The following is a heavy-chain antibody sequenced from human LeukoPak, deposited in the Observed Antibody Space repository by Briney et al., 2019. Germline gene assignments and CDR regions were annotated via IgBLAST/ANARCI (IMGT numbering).Heavy chain of an antibody. V-gene: IGHV1-69*13. D-gene: IGHD2-15*01. CDR2: ISPIFGTT. Sequence: GASVKVSCKASGGTFRSYAISWVRQAPGQGLEWMGGISPIFGTTSYAQNFQVRVTITADEATGKAYMDLSSLRSEDTAIYYCARESRGRGYCSGGNCPWYFDLWGRGTLVIVSS. CDR3: ARESRGRGYCSGGNCPWYFDL. J-gene: IGHJ2*01. CDR1: GGTFRSYA.